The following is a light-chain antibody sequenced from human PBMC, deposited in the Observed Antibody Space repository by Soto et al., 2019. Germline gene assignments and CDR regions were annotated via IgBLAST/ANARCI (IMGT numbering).Light chain of an antibody. CDR2: GNN. J-gene: IGLJ1*01. CDR3: QSYDSSLSTFV. CDR1: SSNTGAGYD. Sequence: QSVLTQPPSVSGAPGQRVTISCTGSSSNTGAGYDVHWYKQFPGTAPKLLIYGNNNRPSGVPGRFSGSKSGTSASLAITGLQVEDHANYDCQSYDSSLSTFVFGTGTKLTLL. V-gene: IGLV1-40*01.